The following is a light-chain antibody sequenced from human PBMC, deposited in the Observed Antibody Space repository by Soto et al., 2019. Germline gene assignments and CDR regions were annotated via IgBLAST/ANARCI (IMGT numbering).Light chain of an antibody. J-gene: IGLJ1*01. CDR2: DVR. V-gene: IGLV2-14*01. CDR1: SSDIGGYNF. Sequence: QSALTQPASVSGSPGQSITISCTGTSSDIGGYNFVSWYQQHPGKAPKLLIYDVRNRPSGVSNRFSGSKSGNTASLTISGLQAEDEADYYCNPYRTISTYVFGTGTKLTVL. CDR3: NPYRTISTYV.